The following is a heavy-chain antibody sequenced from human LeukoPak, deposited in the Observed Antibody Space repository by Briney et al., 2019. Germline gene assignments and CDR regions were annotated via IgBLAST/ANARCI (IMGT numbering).Heavy chain of an antibody. V-gene: IGHV3-23*01. Sequence: GGSLRLSCAASGFTFSSYAMSWVRQAPGKGLEWVSVVSGSGGDTYYADSVKGRFTISRHNSKNTLYLQMNSLRAEDTAIYYCAKTGCTSTGCYENYWGQGTLVTVSS. D-gene: IGHD2-2*01. J-gene: IGHJ4*02. CDR2: VSGSGGDT. CDR3: AKTGCTSTGCYENY. CDR1: GFTFSSYA.